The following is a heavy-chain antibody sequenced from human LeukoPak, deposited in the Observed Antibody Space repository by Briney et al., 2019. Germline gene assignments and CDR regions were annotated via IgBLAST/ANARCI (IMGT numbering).Heavy chain of an antibody. CDR2: INHSEST. D-gene: IGHD6-6*01. Sequence: PSETLSLTCAVYGGSFSGYYWSWIRQPPGKGLEWIGEINHSESTNYNPSLKSRVTISVDTSKNQFSLKLSSVTAADTAVYYCARGRAARPDLPIDYWGQGTLVTVSS. CDR1: GGSFSGYY. J-gene: IGHJ4*02. CDR3: ARGRAARPDLPIDY. V-gene: IGHV4-34*01.